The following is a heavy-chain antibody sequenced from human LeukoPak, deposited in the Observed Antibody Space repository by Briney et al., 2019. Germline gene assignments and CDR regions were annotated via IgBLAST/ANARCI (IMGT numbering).Heavy chain of an antibody. V-gene: IGHV1-69*13. D-gene: IGHD2-2*01. CDR2: IIPIFGTA. Sequence: ASVKVSCKAPGGTFSSYAISWVRQAPGQGLEWMGGIIPIFGTANYAQKFQGRVTITADESTSTAYMELSSLRSEDTAVYYCASLVVPAAIFEFDYWGQGTLVTVSS. CDR1: GGTFSSYA. CDR3: ASLVVPAAIFEFDY. J-gene: IGHJ4*02.